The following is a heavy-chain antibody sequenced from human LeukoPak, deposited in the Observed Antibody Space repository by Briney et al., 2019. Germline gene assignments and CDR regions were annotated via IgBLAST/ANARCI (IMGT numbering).Heavy chain of an antibody. CDR1: GFTFSGYW. CDR3: ARMPTVTTPDY. Sequence: PGGSLRLSCAASGFTFSGYWLHWVRQAPGKGLEWVSHIDSDGSSTTYADSVKGRFTISRDNAKNRLYLQMNSLRAEDTAVYYCARMPTVTTPDYWGQGTLVTVSS. D-gene: IGHD4-17*01. CDR2: IDSDGSST. V-gene: IGHV3-74*01. J-gene: IGHJ4*02.